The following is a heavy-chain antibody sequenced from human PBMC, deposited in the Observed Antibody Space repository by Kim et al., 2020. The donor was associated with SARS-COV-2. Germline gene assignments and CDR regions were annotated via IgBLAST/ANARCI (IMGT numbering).Heavy chain of an antibody. Sequence: GGSLRLSCAASGFTFSSYAMHWVRQAPGKGLEWVAVISYDGSNKYYADSVKGRFTISRDNSKNTLYLQMNSLRAEDTAVYYCARSSTGPKGNYGMDVWGQGTTVTVSS. D-gene: IGHD4-4*01. J-gene: IGHJ6*02. CDR3: ARSSTGPKGNYGMDV. V-gene: IGHV3-30*04. CDR2: ISYDGSNK. CDR1: GFTFSSYA.